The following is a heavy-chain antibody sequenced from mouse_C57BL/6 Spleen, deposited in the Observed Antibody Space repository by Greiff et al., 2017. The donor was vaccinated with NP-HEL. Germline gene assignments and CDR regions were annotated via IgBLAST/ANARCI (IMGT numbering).Heavy chain of an antibody. CDR2: ISDGGSYT. J-gene: IGHJ2*01. CDR1: GFTFSSYA. CDR3: AREGESLFDY. V-gene: IGHV5-4*01. Sequence: EVMLVESGGGLVKPGGSLKLSCAASGFTFSSYAMSWVRQTPEKRLEWVATISDGGSYTYYPDNVKGRFTISRDNAKNNLYLQMSHLKSEDTAMYYCAREGESLFDYWGQGTTLTVSS.